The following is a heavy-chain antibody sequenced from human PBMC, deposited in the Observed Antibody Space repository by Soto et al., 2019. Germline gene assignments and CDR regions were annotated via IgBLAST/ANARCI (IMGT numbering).Heavy chain of an antibody. J-gene: IGHJ6*02. Sequence: VGSLRLSCAASGFTFSSYWMHWVRQAPGKGLVWVSRINSDGSSTSYADSVKGRFTISRDNAKNTLYLQMNSLRAEDTAVYYCARRNNYYYYGMDVWGQGTTVTV. CDR1: GFTFSSYW. CDR3: ARRNNYYYYGMDV. CDR2: INSDGSST. D-gene: IGHD1-1*01. V-gene: IGHV3-74*01.